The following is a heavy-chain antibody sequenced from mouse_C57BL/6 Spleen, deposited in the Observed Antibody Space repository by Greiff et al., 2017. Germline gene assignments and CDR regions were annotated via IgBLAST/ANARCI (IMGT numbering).Heavy chain of an antibody. CDR2: IYPGDGDT. V-gene: IGHV1-82*01. CDR1: GYAFSSSW. Sequence: QVQLQQSGPELVKPGASVKISCKASGYAFSSSWMNWVKQRPGKGLEWIGRIYPGDGDTNYNGKFKGKATLTADKSSSTADMPLSSLTSEDSAVYFCATYGYYSFDYWGQGTTLTVSS. CDR3: ATYGYYSFDY. J-gene: IGHJ2*01. D-gene: IGHD2-2*01.